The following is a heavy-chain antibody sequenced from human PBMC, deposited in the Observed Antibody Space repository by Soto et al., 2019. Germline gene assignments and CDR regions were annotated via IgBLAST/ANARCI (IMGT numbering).Heavy chain of an antibody. CDR3: ARNHRTTKSENWFDP. CDR1: GYTFFTYD. CDR2: ISTYSGDT. D-gene: IGHD4-17*01. Sequence: ASVKVSCKASGYTFFTYDISWVRQAPGQGLEWMGWISTYSGDTKYAQKFQGRVTMTTDTSTTTAYLELRSLRSDDTAVYYCARNHRTTKSENWFDPWGQGTLVTVSS. J-gene: IGHJ5*02. V-gene: IGHV1-18*01.